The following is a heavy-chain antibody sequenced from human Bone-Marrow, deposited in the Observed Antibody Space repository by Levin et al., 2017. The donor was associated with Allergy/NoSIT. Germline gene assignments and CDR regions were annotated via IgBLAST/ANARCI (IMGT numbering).Heavy chain of an antibody. Sequence: SQTLSLTCTVSGGSISSSSYYWGWIRQPPGKGLEWIGSIYYSGSTYYNPSLKSRVTISVDTSKNQFSLKLSSVTAADTAVYYCARVSVGYYGSGRYSWFDPWGQGTLVTVSS. CDR3: ARVSVGYYGSGRYSWFDP. J-gene: IGHJ5*02. D-gene: IGHD3-10*01. CDR1: GGSISSSSYY. V-gene: IGHV4-39*07. CDR2: IYYSGST.